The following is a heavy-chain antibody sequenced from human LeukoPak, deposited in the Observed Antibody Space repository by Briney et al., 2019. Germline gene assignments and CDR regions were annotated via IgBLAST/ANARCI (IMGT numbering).Heavy chain of an antibody. CDR1: GFTFSSYS. J-gene: IGHJ4*02. V-gene: IGHV3-48*02. CDR2: ISSSSSTI. D-gene: IGHD3-10*01. Sequence: GGSLRLSCAASGFTFSSYSMNWVRQAPAKGLEWVSYISSSSSTIYYADSVKGRFTISRDNAKNSLYLQMNSLRDEDTAVYYCARGYGSGNYYFTNFDYWGQGNMVTVSS. CDR3: ARGYGSGNYYFTNFDY.